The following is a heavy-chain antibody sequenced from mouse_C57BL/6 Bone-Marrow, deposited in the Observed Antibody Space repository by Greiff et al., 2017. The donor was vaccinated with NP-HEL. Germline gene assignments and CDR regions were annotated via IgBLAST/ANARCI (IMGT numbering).Heavy chain of an antibody. D-gene: IGHD2-2*01. CDR3: ARYDGYYVDY. V-gene: IGHV1-26*01. J-gene: IGHJ2*01. Sequence: EVKLQQSGPELVKPGASVKISCKASGYTFTDYYMNWVKQSHGKSLEWIGDINPNNGGTSYNQKFKGKATLTVDKSSSTAYMELRSLTSEDSAVYYCARYDGYYVDYWGQGTTLTVSS. CDR2: INPNNGGT. CDR1: GYTFTDYY.